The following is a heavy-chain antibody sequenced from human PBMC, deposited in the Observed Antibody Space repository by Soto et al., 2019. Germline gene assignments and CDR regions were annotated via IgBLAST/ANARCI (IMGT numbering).Heavy chain of an antibody. V-gene: IGHV4-4*07. CDR3: ARDQSGAADF. CDR1: GDSMSTCY. Sequence: SETLSLTCTVSGDSMSTCYWNWIRQSAEKGLEWIRRISATGTTTYIPSLKSRITLSVDTSKNEFSLNLKFVTAADTAVYFCARDQSGAADFRGPGTLVTVSS. J-gene: IGHJ4*03. CDR2: ISATGTT. D-gene: IGHD7-27*01.